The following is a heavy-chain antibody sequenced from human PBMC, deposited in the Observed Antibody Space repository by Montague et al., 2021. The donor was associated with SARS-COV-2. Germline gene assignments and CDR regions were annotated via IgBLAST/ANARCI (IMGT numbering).Heavy chain of an antibody. J-gene: IGHJ4*02. CDR1: GDSISHSSYY. V-gene: IGHV4-39*07. CDR2: IYYSGST. CDR3: ARVRQWLVPFDY. Sequence: SETLSLTCTVSGDSISHSSYYWGWIRQPPGKGLEWIGSIYYSGSTYYNSSLKSRVTTSVDTSKNQVSLKLNSVTAADTAVYYCARVRQWLVPFDYWGQGTLVTVSS. D-gene: IGHD6-19*01.